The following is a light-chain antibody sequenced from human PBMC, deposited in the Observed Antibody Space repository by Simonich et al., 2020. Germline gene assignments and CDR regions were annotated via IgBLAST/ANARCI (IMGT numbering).Light chain of an antibody. Sequence: AIQLTQSPSSLSASVGDRVTITCRASQGISSALAWYQQKPGKAPQLLIYDASSLESGVPSRLSGSGSGTDFTLTISSLQAEDVAVYYCQQYYSTPPYTFGQGTKLEIK. J-gene: IGKJ2*01. V-gene: IGKV1-13*02. CDR1: QGISSA. CDR2: DAS. CDR3: QQYYSTPPYT.